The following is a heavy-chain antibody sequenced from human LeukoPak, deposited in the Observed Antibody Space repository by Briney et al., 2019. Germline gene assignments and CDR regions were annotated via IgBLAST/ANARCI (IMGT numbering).Heavy chain of an antibody. CDR3: AKDLFSVKSDDAFDI. J-gene: IGHJ3*02. CDR1: GFTFSSYW. CDR2: INHNGNVN. V-gene: IGHV3-7*03. Sequence: GGSLRLSCAASGFTFSSYWMNWARQAPGKGLEWVASINHNGNVNYYVDSVKGRFTISRDNAENSLYLQMSNLRAEDTAVYFCAKDLFSVKSDDAFDIWGQGTMVTVSS. D-gene: IGHD4-17*01.